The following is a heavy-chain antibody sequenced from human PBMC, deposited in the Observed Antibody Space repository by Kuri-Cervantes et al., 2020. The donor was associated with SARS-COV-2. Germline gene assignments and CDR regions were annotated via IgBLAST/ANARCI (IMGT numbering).Heavy chain of an antibody. CDR3: ARQSEGSGSYY. CDR2: IYHSGST. J-gene: IGHJ4*02. D-gene: IGHD1-26*01. V-gene: IGHV4-39*01. Sequence: SETLSLTCTVSGGSISSSSYYWGWIRQPPGKGLEWIGSIYHSGSTYYNPSLKSRVTISVDTSENQFSLKLSSVTAADTAVYYCARQSEGSGSYYWGQGTLVTVSS. CDR1: GGSISSSSYY.